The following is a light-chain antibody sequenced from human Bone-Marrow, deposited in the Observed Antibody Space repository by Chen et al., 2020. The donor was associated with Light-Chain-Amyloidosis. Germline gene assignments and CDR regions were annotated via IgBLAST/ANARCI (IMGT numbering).Light chain of an antibody. CDR3: QAWDSSTWV. Sequence: QSLLTQPPSASGTPGQRVTISCSGSSSNIGSNTVNWYQQLPGTAPKLLIYSNNQRPSGVPERISGSKSGNTATLTISGTQAMDEADYYCQAWDSSTWVFGGGTKLTVL. CDR2: SNN. CDR1: SSNIGSNT. J-gene: IGLJ3*02. V-gene: IGLV1-44*01.